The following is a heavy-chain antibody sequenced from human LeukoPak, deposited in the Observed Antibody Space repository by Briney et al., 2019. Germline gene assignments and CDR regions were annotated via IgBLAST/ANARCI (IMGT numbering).Heavy chain of an antibody. CDR1: GFTFDDYA. D-gene: IGHD4-11*01. V-gene: IGHV3-9*03. CDR3: AKDGGFDWSNYESYFDY. J-gene: IGHJ4*02. CDR2: IRWNSGSI. Sequence: GRSLRLSCAASGFTFDDYAMHWVRQAPGKGLEWVSGIRWNSGSIGYADSVKGRFTISRDNAKNSLYLQMNSLRAEDMALYYCAKDGGFDWSNYESYFDYWGQGTLVTVSS.